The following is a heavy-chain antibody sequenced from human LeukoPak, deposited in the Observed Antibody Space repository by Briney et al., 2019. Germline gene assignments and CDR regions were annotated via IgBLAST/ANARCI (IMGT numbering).Heavy chain of an antibody. V-gene: IGHV3-73*01. CDR2: IRPKTDGYAT. CDR1: GFTFSGSA. J-gene: IGHJ3*02. CDR3: TRLTSSTWSDAFDI. D-gene: IGHD6-13*01. Sequence: GESLKLSCAASGFTFSGSAIHWVRQASGEGLEWVGRIRPKTDGYATAYAASVKGRFTISRDDSKDTAYLQMNSLTTEDTAMYYCTRLTSSTWSDAFDIWGQGTMVTVSS.